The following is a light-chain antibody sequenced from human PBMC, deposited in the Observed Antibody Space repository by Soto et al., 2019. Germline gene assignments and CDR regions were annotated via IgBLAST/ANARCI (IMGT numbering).Light chain of an antibody. CDR2: DVS. V-gene: IGKV3-11*01. Sequence: PGERATLSCRASQSVTSYLAWYQQKPGQAPRLLIYDVSNRASGIPARFSGSGSETDFTLTISSLEPEDFAVYYCQQRSDWPLTFGQGTRLEIK. CDR3: QQRSDWPLT. CDR1: QSVTSY. J-gene: IGKJ5*01.